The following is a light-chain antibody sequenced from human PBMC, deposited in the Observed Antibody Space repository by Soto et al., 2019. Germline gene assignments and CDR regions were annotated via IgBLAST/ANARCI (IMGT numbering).Light chain of an antibody. CDR2: EVK. J-gene: IGLJ1*01. V-gene: IGLV2-14*01. CDR3: SSYTSSSTLLYV. Sequence: QSALTQPASVSGSPGQSITISCTGTSSDVGGYKYVSWYQQHPGKAPKLMIYEVKNRPSGVSNRFSGSKSGNTASLTISGLQAEDEADYYCSSYTSSSTLLYVFGTGTKVTVL. CDR1: SSDVGGYKY.